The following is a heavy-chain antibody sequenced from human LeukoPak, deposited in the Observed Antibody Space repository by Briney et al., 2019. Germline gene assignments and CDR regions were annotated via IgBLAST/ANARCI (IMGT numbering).Heavy chain of an antibody. J-gene: IGHJ4*02. Sequence: ASVKVSCKASGYTFTSFAINWVRQAPGQGLEWMGWINTNTRNPTYAQGFTGRFVFSLDTSVTTAYLQISSLKAEDTAVYYCARAEVYCSGSTCFLYWGQGTLVTVSS. CDR3: ARAEVYCSGSTCFLY. D-gene: IGHD2-15*01. CDR2: INTNTRNP. CDR1: GYTFTSFA. V-gene: IGHV7-4-1*02.